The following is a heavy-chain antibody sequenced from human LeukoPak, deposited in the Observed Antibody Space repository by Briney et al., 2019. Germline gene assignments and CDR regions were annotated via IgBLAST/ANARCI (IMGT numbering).Heavy chain of an antibody. D-gene: IGHD2-2*01. J-gene: IGHJ4*02. CDR2: ISTSSSAI. CDR1: GFTFSSYS. CDR3: AGYCSTTSCRNVDY. Sequence: GGSLRLSCAASGFTFSSYSMNWVRQAPGKGLEWVSYISTSSSAIFYADSVKGRFTISRDNAKNSLYLQMNSLRADDTAVYYCAGYCSTTSCRNVDYWGQGTLVTVSS. V-gene: IGHV3-48*04.